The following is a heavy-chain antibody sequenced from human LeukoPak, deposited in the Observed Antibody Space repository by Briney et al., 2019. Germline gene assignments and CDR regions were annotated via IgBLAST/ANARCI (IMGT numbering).Heavy chain of an antibody. CDR2: FSAYNGNT. CDR3: GRGVAGTEGLFEY. D-gene: IGHD6-19*01. CDR1: GYTFTNYG. J-gene: IGHJ4*02. Sequence: ASVKVSCKASGYTFTNYGITWVRQAPGQGLEWMGWFSAYNGNTNYAQKLQDRVTMTTDTSTNTAYMELRSLRSDDTAVYFCGRGVAGTEGLFEYWGQGTLVTVSS. V-gene: IGHV1-18*01.